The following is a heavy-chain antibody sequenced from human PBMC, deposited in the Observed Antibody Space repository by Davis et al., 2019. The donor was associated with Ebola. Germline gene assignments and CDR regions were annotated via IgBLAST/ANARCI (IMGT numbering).Heavy chain of an antibody. CDR3: AIPDCSGANCYSVYIKN. CDR2: IKQDGSEK. Sequence: GESLKISCTASGFTFGDYAMSWVRQAPGKGLEWVANIKQDGSEKYYVDSVKGRFTISRDNAKNSLYLQMNSLRAEDTAVYYCAIPDCSGANCYSVYIKNWGQGTLVTVSS. V-gene: IGHV3-7*01. D-gene: IGHD2-15*01. J-gene: IGHJ4*02. CDR1: GFTFGDYA.